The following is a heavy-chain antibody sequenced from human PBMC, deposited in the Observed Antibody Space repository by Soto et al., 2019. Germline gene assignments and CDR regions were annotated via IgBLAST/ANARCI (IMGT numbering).Heavy chain of an antibody. V-gene: IGHV3-11*06. D-gene: IGHD6-19*01. CDR3: ARTWYSSGWGWFDP. CDR1: GLTFSDYY. CDR2: ITSGGSYT. J-gene: IGHJ5*02. Sequence: GSLRLSCAASGLTFSDYYMSWIRQAPGKGLEWVSYITSGGSYTKYADSVRGRFTISRDNAKNSLFLQVDSLRAEDTAVYYCARTWYSSGWGWFDPWGQGTLVTVSS.